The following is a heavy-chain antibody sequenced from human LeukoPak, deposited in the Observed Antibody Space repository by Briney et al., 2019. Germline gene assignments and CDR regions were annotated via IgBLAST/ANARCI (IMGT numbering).Heavy chain of an antibody. CDR2: IYYSGST. CDR3: ARTPYYYYYMDV. J-gene: IGHJ6*03. Sequence: SETLSLTCTVSGGSISSYYWSWIRQPPGKGLEWIGYIYYSGSTNYNPSLKSRVTISVDTSKNQFSLKLSSVTAADTAVYYCARTPYYYYYMDVWGKGTTVTVSS. V-gene: IGHV4-59*01. CDR1: GGSISSYY.